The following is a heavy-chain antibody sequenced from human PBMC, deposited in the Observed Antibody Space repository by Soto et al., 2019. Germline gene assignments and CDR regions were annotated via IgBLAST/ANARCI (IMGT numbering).Heavy chain of an antibody. D-gene: IGHD3-10*01. Sequence: ASETLSLTCTVSGVSIRSSSYYWIRKRQHPGKGLEWIGSIYYSGSTYYNPSLKSRVTISVDTSKNQFSLKLSSVTAADTAVYYCARRRRWINYYGSGSYSIMDVWGQGTTVTVSS. V-gene: IGHV4-39*01. J-gene: IGHJ6*02. CDR3: ARRRRWINYYGSGSYSIMDV. CDR2: IYYSGST. CDR1: GVSIRSSSYY.